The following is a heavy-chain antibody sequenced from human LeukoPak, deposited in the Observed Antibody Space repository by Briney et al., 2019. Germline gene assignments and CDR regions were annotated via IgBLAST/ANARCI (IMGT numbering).Heavy chain of an antibody. Sequence: PSETLSLTCTVSGGSISSSSYYWGWIRQPPGKGLEWIGSIYYSGGTSYNSSLKSRVTMSIDTSKSQFSLKLSSVTAADTAVYYCASPRFIEWFHAIDYWGQGILVTVSS. CDR2: IYYSGGT. CDR3: ASPRFIEWFHAIDY. CDR1: GGSISSSSYY. D-gene: IGHD3-3*01. J-gene: IGHJ4*02. V-gene: IGHV4-39*01.